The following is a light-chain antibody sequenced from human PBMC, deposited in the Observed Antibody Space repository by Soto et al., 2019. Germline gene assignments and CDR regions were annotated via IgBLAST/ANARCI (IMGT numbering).Light chain of an antibody. CDR2: GAS. CDR1: RSVSSY. CDR3: QQYGSTPRT. Sequence: IVLRHSLATLSLSPGESATLSSRATRSVSSYLAWYQLNPGQAPRLLIYGASSRATGIPDRFSGSGSGTDFTLTISRLEAEDFAVYYCQQYGSTPRTFGQGSKVAIK. V-gene: IGKV3-20*01. J-gene: IGKJ1*01.